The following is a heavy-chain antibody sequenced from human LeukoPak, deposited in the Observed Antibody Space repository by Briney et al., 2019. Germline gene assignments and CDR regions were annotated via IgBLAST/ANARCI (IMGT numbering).Heavy chain of an antibody. CDR2: IRDSGNST. V-gene: IGHV3-23*01. Sequence: GASLRLSCVASGFTLSSYAMSWVRQAPGEGLEWVSTIRDSGNSTYYADSVKGRFTISRDNSKNTLYLQMNSLRAEDTAVYYCAKESNYDFWSGYFPFDYWGQGTLVTVSS. CDR3: AKESNYDFWSGYFPFDY. CDR1: GFTLSSYA. D-gene: IGHD3-3*01. J-gene: IGHJ4*02.